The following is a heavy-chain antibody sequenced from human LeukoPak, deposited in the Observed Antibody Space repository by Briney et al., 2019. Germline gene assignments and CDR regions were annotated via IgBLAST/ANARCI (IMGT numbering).Heavy chain of an antibody. CDR3: AREASSGHFLPLKY. CDR1: GFTFSSYW. J-gene: IGHJ4*02. Sequence: PGGSLKLSCAASGFTFSSYWMSWVRQAPGKGLEWVANTKQDGSEKYYVDSVKGRFTISRDNAKNSLYLQMNSLRAEDTAVYYCAREASSGHFLPLKYWGRGTLVTVSS. V-gene: IGHV3-7*01. D-gene: IGHD3-22*01. CDR2: TKQDGSEK.